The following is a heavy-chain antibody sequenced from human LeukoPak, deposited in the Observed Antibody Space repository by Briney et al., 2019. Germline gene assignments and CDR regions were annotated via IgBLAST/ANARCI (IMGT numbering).Heavy chain of an antibody. D-gene: IGHD2-15*01. CDR2: IYYSGST. CDR1: GGSISSYY. Sequence: PSETLSLTCTVSGGSISSYYWSWIRQPPGKGLEWIGYIYYSGSTNYNPSLKSRVTISVDTSKNQFSLKLSSVTAADTAVYYCARDAVVAAVAAYYYYYGMDVWGQGTTVTVSS. CDR3: ARDAVVAAVAAYYYYYGMDV. J-gene: IGHJ6*02. V-gene: IGHV4-59*12.